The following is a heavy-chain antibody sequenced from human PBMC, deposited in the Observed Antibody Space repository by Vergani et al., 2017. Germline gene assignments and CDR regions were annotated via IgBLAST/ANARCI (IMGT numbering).Heavy chain of an antibody. D-gene: IGHD6-13*01. CDR3: ARGYTRIAAAGTGGFDY. J-gene: IGHJ4*02. V-gene: IGHV1-69*01. CDR2: IIPIFGTA. Sequence: QVQLVQSGAEVKKPGSSVKVSCKASGGTFSSYAISWVRQAPGQGLEWMGGIIPIFGTANYAQKFQGRVTITADESTGTAYMELSSLRSEDPAVYYCARGYTRIAAAGTGGFDYWGQGTLVTVSS. CDR1: GGTFSSYA.